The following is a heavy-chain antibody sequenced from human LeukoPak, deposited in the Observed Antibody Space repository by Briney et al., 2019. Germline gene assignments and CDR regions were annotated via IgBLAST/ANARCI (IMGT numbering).Heavy chain of an antibody. CDR3: ARTGARYNWYYHYFDF. J-gene: IGHJ4*02. CDR2: IIPIFGTA. V-gene: IGHV1-69*05. CDR1: GGSFSTYP. D-gene: IGHD1-7*01. Sequence: SSVKVSCKRSGGSFSTYPMSWVRQAPGQGLEWMGGIIPIFGTANYAQNFQGRVTITTDESTTTVYMELSSLRSEDTAVYYCARTGARYNWYYHYFDFWGQGTLVTVSS.